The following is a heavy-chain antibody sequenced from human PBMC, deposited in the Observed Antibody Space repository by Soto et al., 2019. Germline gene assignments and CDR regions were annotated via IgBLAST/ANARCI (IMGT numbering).Heavy chain of an antibody. Sequence: QVQLVQSGAEVKKPGSSVKVSCKASGGTFRNYPFSWVRQAPGQGIEWMGGIIPIVGIPNYAQKFQGRDTITADESTTTVHMELSSLRSEDTAVYYCARVLEFRDGYISHFDFWGQGTLVTVSS. CDR1: GGTFRNYP. D-gene: IGHD1-1*01. J-gene: IGHJ4*02. CDR2: IIPIVGIP. V-gene: IGHV1-69*01. CDR3: ARVLEFRDGYISHFDF.